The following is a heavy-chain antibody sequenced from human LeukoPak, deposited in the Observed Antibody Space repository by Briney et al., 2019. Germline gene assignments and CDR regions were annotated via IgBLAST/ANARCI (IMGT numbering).Heavy chain of an antibody. Sequence: GGPLRLSCAGSGFTFSNYAMTWVRQAPGKGLEWVSSVSGSGRNTFYPDSVEGRFTISRDNSKNTVYLQMNSLRAEDTAVYYCARETGSAVGSTDFDYWGQGTLVTVSS. V-gene: IGHV3-23*01. CDR2: VSGSGRNT. CDR1: GFTFSNYA. CDR3: ARETGSAVGSTDFDY. J-gene: IGHJ4*02. D-gene: IGHD4-17*01.